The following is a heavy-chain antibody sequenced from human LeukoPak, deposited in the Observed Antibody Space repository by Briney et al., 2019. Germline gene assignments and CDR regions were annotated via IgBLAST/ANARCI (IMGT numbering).Heavy chain of an antibody. CDR2: TYYRSKWYK. Sequence: QTLSLTCAISGDSVSSDTTTWNWIRQSPSRGLEWLGRTYYRSKWYKDYAVSVKSRVTINPDTSKNQFSLQLNSVTPEDTAVYYCARGDCSGGTCYSDSAFHIWGQGTMVTVSS. CDR3: ARGDCSGGTCYSDSAFHI. V-gene: IGHV6-1*01. J-gene: IGHJ3*02. D-gene: IGHD2-15*01. CDR1: GDSVSSDTTT.